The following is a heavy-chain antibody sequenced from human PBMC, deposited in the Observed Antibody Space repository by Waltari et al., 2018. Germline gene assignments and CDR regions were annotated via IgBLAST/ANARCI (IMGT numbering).Heavy chain of an antibody. CDR1: GGSISSGDYY. Sequence: QVQLQESGPGLVKPSQTLSLTCTVSGGSISSGDYYWSWIRQPPGKGLEWIGYIYYSGSTYYDPSLKSRVTISVDTSKNQFSLKLSSVTAADTAVYYCARPALYCSGGSGGSDAFDIWGQGTMVTVAS. J-gene: IGHJ3*02. D-gene: IGHD2-15*01. CDR3: ARPALYCSGGSGGSDAFDI. V-gene: IGHV4-30-4*08. CDR2: IYYSGST.